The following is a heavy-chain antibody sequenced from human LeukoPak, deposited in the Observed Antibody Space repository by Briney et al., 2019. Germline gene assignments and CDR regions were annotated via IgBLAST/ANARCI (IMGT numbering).Heavy chain of an antibody. CDR1: GGSISSYY. CDR3: ARLRQLVPRV. D-gene: IGHD6-13*01. J-gene: IGHJ4*02. V-gene: IGHV4-39*01. CDR2: IYYSGST. Sequence: SETLSLTCTVSGGSISSYYWGWIRQPPGKGLEWIGSIYYSGSTYYNPSLKSRVTISVDTSKNQFSLKLSSVTAADTAVYYCARLRQLVPRVWGQGTLVTVSS.